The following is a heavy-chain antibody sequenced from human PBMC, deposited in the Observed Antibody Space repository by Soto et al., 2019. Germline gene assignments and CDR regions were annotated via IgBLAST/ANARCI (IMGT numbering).Heavy chain of an antibody. J-gene: IGHJ4*02. Sequence: GGSLRLSCAASGFTFTRYSMNWVRQAPGKGLEWVSSISSTTNYIYYGDSMKGRFTISRDNAKNSLYLEMNSLRAEDTVVYYCARESEDLTSNFDYWGQGTLVTVSS. V-gene: IGHV3-21*06. CDR1: GFTFTRYS. CDR3: ARESEDLTSNFDY. CDR2: ISSTTNYI.